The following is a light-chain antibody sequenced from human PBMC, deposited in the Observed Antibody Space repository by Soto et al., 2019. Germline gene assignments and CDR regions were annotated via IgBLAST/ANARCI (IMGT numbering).Light chain of an antibody. V-gene: IGKV4-1*01. CDR1: QSVLYSPNNKTY. CDR2: WAY. Sequence: IVMTQSPDFLAVSLGERATINCKSSQSVLYSPNNKTYFAWYQQKPGQPPKLLIDWAYTRESGVPGRFSGSGSGTDFTHTISSLQAEDVAVYYCHQYYSAPQTFGQGTKVEIK. CDR3: HQYYSAPQT. J-gene: IGKJ1*01.